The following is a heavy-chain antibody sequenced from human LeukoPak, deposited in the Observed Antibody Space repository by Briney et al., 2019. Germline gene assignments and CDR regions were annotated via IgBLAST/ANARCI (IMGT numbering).Heavy chain of an antibody. CDR2: ISGSGDST. J-gene: IGHJ4*02. D-gene: IGHD3-3*01. Sequence: QSGGSLRLSCAASGFTFSSYAMSWVRQAPGKGLEWVSAISGSGDSTYYADSVKGRFTISRDNSKNTLYLQMNSLRAEDTALYHCAKDLFAFWSAQGYWGQGTLVTVSS. CDR3: AKDLFAFWSAQGY. V-gene: IGHV3-23*01. CDR1: GFTFSSYA.